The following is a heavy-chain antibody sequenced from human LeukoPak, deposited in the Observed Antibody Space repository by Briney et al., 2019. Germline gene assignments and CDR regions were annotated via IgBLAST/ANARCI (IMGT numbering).Heavy chain of an antibody. CDR3: GYSSSWYVDY. D-gene: IGHD6-13*01. CDR2: ISYDGSNK. Sequence: GGSLRLSCAASGFTFSSYAMHWVRQAPGKGLEWVAVISYDGSNKYYADSVKGRFTISRDNSKNTLYLQMNSLRAEDTAVYYCGYSSSWYVDYWGQGTLVTVSS. V-gene: IGHV3-30-3*01. J-gene: IGHJ4*02. CDR1: GFTFSSYA.